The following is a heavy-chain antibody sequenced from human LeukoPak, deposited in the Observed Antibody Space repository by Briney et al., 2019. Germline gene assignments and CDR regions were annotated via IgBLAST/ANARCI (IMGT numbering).Heavy chain of an antibody. Sequence: PGGSLRLSCAASGFTFSSYGMHWVRQAPGKGLEWVAVISYDGSNKYYADSAKGRFTISRDNSKNTLYLQMNSLRAEDTAVYYCAKASTMIVVVIGFDYWGQGTLVTVSS. CDR1: GFTFSSYG. CDR2: ISYDGSNK. J-gene: IGHJ4*02. V-gene: IGHV3-30*18. D-gene: IGHD3-22*01. CDR3: AKASTMIVVVIGFDY.